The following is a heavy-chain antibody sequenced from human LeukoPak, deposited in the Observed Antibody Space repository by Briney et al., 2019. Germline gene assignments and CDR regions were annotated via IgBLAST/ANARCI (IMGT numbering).Heavy chain of an antibody. J-gene: IGHJ4*02. CDR1: GGSISSYY. D-gene: IGHD3-10*01. V-gene: IGHV4-59*01. Sequence: TSETLSLTCTVSGGSISSYYWSWIRQPPGKGLEWIGYIYYSGSTNYNPSLKSRVTISVDTSKNQFSLKLSSVTAADTAVYYCARYDYGSGSLDYWGQGTLVTVSS. CDR2: IYYSGST. CDR3: ARYDYGSGSLDY.